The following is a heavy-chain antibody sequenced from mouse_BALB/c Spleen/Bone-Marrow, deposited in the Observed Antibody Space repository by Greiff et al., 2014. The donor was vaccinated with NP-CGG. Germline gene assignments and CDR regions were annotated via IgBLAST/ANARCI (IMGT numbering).Heavy chain of an antibody. V-gene: IGHV5-17*02. Sequence: EVQLQQSGGGLVQPGGSRKLSCAAFGFTFSSFGMHWVRQAPEKGLEWVAYISSGSSTIYYADTMKGRFTISRDNPKNTLFLQMTSLRSEDTAMYYCTRSGTLGAMDYWGQGTSVTVSS. J-gene: IGHJ4*01. CDR1: GFTFSSFG. D-gene: IGHD3-3*01. CDR2: ISSGSSTI. CDR3: TRSGTLGAMDY.